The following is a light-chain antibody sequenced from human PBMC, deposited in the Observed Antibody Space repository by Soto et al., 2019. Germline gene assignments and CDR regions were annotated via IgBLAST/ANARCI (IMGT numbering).Light chain of an antibody. Sequence: VVLTQSPGTLSLSPGERATLSCRASQRVSSTYLAWYQQKPGQAPRLLIYGTSSRATGIPTRFSGSGSGTDFTLTINSLQSEDFGVYYCHQYNNWPPSTFGQGTRLEI. V-gene: IGKV3-20*01. CDR3: HQYNNWPPST. J-gene: IGKJ5*01. CDR2: GTS. CDR1: QRVSSTY.